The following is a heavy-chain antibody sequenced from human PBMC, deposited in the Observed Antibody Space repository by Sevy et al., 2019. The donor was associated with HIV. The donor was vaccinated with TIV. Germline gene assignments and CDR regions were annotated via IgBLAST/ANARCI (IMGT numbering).Heavy chain of an antibody. CDR2: ISSTSTYI. D-gene: IGHD1-26*01. Sequence: GGSLRLSCAASGFTFSSYGMDWVRQAPGKGLEWVSSISSTSTYIYYSDSVKGRFTISRDNAQNSLYLEMNSLRAEDAAFYFCARDRYPGSYYNLEHWGQGTLVTVSS. V-gene: IGHV3-21*01. CDR3: ARDRYPGSYYNLEH. CDR1: GFTFSSYG. J-gene: IGHJ4*02.